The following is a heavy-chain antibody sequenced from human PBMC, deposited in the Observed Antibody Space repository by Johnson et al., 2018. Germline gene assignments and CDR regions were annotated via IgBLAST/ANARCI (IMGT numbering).Heavy chain of an antibody. D-gene: IGHD6-19*01. CDR1: GFSLSSYW. CDR2: IKQVGSEK. CDR3: ARVAISSGWYVYNMDC. V-gene: IGHV3-7*01. J-gene: IGHJ6*03. Sequence: VQLVEAGGGLVQPGGSMRLSCAASGFSLSSYWMSWVRQAPGKGLEWVANIKQVGSEKYYVDAVKGRFTISSENAKNSLFLQMNSLRAEDTAVYYCARVAISSGWYVYNMDCWGKGTTVTVSS.